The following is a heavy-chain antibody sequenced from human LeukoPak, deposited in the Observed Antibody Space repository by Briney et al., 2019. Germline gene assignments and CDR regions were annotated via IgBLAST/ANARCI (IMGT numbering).Heavy chain of an antibody. D-gene: IGHD1-26*01. Sequence: SETLSLTCAVYGGSFSEYYWSWIRQPPGKGLEWIGEINHGGSTNYNPSLKSRLTISVDTSKNQFSLKLSSVTAADTAVYYCAGVGATGGWFDPWGQGTLVTVSS. J-gene: IGHJ5*02. CDR1: GGSFSEYY. CDR2: INHGGST. CDR3: AGVGATGGWFDP. V-gene: IGHV4-34*01.